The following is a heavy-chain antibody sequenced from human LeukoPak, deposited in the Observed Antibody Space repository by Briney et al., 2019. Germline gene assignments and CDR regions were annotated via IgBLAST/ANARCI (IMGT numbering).Heavy chain of an antibody. CDR2: IYYGGST. Sequence: PSETLSLTCIVSGGSISSSSYFWGWIRQPPGKGLQWIGSIYYGGSTSYNPSLKSRVTISVDTSKNRLFLNLSSVTAADTAVYFCARVLGSTWYTWFDPWGQGTLVTVSS. CDR3: ARVLGSTWYTWFDP. J-gene: IGHJ5*02. CDR1: GGSISSSSYF. D-gene: IGHD6-13*01. V-gene: IGHV4-39*07.